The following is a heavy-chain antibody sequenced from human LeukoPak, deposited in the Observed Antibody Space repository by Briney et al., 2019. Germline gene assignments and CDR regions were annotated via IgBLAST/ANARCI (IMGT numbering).Heavy chain of an antibody. V-gene: IGHV3-23*01. D-gene: IGHD3-10*01. CDR1: GFTFSSYA. CDR3: AKDPGGSGSYCYYYYGMGV. Sequence: PGGSLRLSCAASGFTFSSYAMSWVRQAPGKGLEWASAISGSGGSTYYADSVKGRFTISRDNSKNTLYLQMNSLRAEDTAVYYCAKDPGGSGSYCYYYYGMGVWAKGPRSPSP. CDR2: ISGSGGST. J-gene: IGHJ6*02.